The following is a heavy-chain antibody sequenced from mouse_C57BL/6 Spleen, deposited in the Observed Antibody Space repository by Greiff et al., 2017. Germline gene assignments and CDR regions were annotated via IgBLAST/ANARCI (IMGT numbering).Heavy chain of an antibody. D-gene: IGHD1-1*01. CDR2: ISSGSSTI. CDR1: GFTFSDYG. J-gene: IGHJ4*01. Sequence: EVQVVESGGGLVKPGGSLKLSCAASGFTFSDYGMPWVRQAPEKGLEWVAYISSGSSTIYYADTVKGRFTISRDNAKNTLFLQMTSLRSEDTAMYYCARQDYYDYAMDFWDRGTSVTVTS. CDR3: ARQDYYDYAMDF. V-gene: IGHV5-17*01.